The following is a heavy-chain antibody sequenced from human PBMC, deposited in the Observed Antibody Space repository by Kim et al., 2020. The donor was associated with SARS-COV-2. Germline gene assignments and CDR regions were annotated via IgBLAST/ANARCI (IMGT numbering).Heavy chain of an antibody. CDR3: ATQDYGEDYYYYGMDV. J-gene: IGHJ6*02. CDR2: IYYSGST. D-gene: IGHD4-17*01. CDR1: GGSISSSSYY. V-gene: IGHV4-39*07. Sequence: SETLSLTCTVSGGSISSSSYYWGWIRQPPGKGLEWIGSIYYSGSTYYNPSLKSRVTISVDTSKNQFSLKLSSVTAADTAVYYCATQDYGEDYYYYGMDVWGQGTTVTVSS.